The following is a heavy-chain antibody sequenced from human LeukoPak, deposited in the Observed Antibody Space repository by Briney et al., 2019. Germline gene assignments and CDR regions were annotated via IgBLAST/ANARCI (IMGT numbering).Heavy chain of an antibody. CDR1: GLTFSTYS. V-gene: IGHV3-48*01. Sequence: HPGGSLRLSCAASGLTFSTYSMNWVRQAPGKGLEWASYIDTGTSTIYYADSVKGRFTISRDNAKNSLYLQMNSLRAEDTAVYYCARTLVGATRPYYFDYWGQGTLVTVSS. CDR3: ARTLVGATRPYYFDY. J-gene: IGHJ4*02. CDR2: IDTGTSTI. D-gene: IGHD1-26*01.